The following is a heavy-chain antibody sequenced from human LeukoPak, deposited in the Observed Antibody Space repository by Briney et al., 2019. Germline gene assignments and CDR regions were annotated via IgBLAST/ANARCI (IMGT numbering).Heavy chain of an antibody. Sequence: GGSLGLSCAASGFTFSSYAMSWVRQAPGKGLEWVSAISGSGGSTYYADSVKGRFTISRDNSKNTLYLQMNSLRAEDTAVYYCAEDLAAKDIVVVPAAIGWFDPWGQGTLVTVSS. J-gene: IGHJ5*02. D-gene: IGHD2-2*02. CDR3: AEDLAAKDIVVVPAAIGWFDP. CDR2: ISGSGGST. V-gene: IGHV3-23*01. CDR1: GFTFSSYA.